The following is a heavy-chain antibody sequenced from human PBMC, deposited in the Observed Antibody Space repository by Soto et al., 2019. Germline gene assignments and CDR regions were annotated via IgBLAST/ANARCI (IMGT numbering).Heavy chain of an antibody. J-gene: IGHJ4*02. CDR3: ARDAGWSGYFDY. Sequence: PGGSLGLSCVAPGFSFSSYWMHWVRQAPGKGLVWVSRINSDGSSANYADSVKGRFTISRDNAKNTLYLQMNSLRAEDTAVYYCARDAGWSGYFDYWTQGTLVTVSS. CDR2: INSDGSSA. D-gene: IGHD6-19*01. V-gene: IGHV3-74*01. CDR1: GFSFSSYW.